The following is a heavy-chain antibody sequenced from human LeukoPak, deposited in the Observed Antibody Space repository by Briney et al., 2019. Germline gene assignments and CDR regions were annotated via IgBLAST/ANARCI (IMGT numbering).Heavy chain of an antibody. CDR2: IYHSGST. D-gene: IGHD3-9*01. Sequence: PSETLSLTCTVSGYSISSGYYWGCIRQPPGKGLEWIGSIYHSGSTYYNPSLKSRVTISVDTSKNQFSLKLSSVTAADTAVYYCARGRRDYDILTGYYLLGYMDVWGKGTTVTISS. J-gene: IGHJ6*03. V-gene: IGHV4-38-2*02. CDR3: ARGRRDYDILTGYYLLGYMDV. CDR1: GYSISSGYY.